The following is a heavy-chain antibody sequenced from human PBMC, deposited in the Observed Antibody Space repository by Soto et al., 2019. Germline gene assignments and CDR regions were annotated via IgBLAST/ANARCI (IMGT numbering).Heavy chain of an antibody. V-gene: IGHV4-30-4*01. Sequence: QVQLQESGPGLVKPSQTLSLTCTVSGGSISSGDYYWSWIRQPPGKGLEWIGYIYYSGSTYYNPALKRRVTISGDTSTNQFYLKLSSVTAGDTAVYYCARDVIAPSYWYFDLWGRGTLVTVSS. CDR2: IYYSGST. D-gene: IGHD3-16*02. CDR3: ARDVIAPSYWYFDL. CDR1: GGSISSGDYY. J-gene: IGHJ2*01.